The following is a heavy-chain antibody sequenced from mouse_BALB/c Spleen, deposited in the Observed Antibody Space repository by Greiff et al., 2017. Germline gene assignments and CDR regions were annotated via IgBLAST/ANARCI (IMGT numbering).Heavy chain of an antibody. Sequence: QVQLQQSGPELVKPGASVRISCKASGYTFTSYYIHWVKQRPGQGLEWIGWIYPGNVNTKYNEKFKGKATLTADKSSSTAYMQLSSLTSEDSAVYFCALYYGSSYGYWGQGTTLTVSS. J-gene: IGHJ2*01. CDR2: IYPGNVNT. CDR3: ALYYGSSYGY. V-gene: IGHV1S56*01. CDR1: GYTFTSYY. D-gene: IGHD1-1*01.